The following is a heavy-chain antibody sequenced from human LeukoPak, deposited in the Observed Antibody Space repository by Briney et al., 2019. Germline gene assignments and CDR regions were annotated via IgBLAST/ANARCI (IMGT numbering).Heavy chain of an antibody. J-gene: IGHJ3*02. Sequence: TGGSLKLSCAASGFTFSGSAMHWVRQASGKGLEWVGRIRSKANGYTTAYGASVKGRFTISRDDSQRATYVQMNSLKSEDTAVYYCTRLAGGDAFDIWGPGIMVTVSS. CDR1: GFTFSGSA. V-gene: IGHV3-73*01. CDR2: IRSKANGYTT. CDR3: TRLAGGDAFDI. D-gene: IGHD2-15*01.